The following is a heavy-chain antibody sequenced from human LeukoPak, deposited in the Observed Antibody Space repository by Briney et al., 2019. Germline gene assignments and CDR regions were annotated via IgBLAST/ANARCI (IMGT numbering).Heavy chain of an antibody. V-gene: IGHV5-51*01. CDR3: ARIDGSGSYYNDYYFVY. Sequence: GESLKISCQGSGYSFTSYWIAWVRQMPGTGLEWMGTIYPGDSDTRYSPSFQGQVTISADKSISTAYLQWTSLKASDSAMFYCARIDGSGSYYNDYYFVYWGQGTLVTVSS. D-gene: IGHD3-10*01. CDR2: IYPGDSDT. J-gene: IGHJ4*02. CDR1: GYSFTSYW.